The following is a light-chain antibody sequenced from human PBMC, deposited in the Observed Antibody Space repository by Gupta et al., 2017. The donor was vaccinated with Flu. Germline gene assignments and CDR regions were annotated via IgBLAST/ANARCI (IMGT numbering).Light chain of an antibody. J-gene: IGKJ4*01. CDR1: QSLLHSNGYNY. CDR3: MHSLQITPFT. V-gene: IGKV2-28*01. CDR2: LGS. Sequence: DIVMTQSPLSLPVTPGEPASISCRSSQSLLHSNGYNYLDWYLQKPGQSPQLLIYLGSNRASGVPDRFSGSGSGTDFTLKISRVEAEDVGVYYCMHSLQITPFTFGGGTKVEIK.